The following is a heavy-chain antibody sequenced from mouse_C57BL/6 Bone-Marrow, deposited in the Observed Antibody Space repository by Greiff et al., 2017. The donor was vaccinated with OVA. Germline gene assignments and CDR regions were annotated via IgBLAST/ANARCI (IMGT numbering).Heavy chain of an antibody. CDR3: AREDSTMVATGSHWYFDV. Sequence: QVQLQQSGPGLVQPSQSLSITCTVSGFSLTSYGVHWVRQSPGKGLEWLGVIWSGGSTDYNAAFISRLSISKDNSKSQVFFKMNSLQADDTAIYYCAREDSTMVATGSHWYFDVWGTGTTVTVSS. CDR2: IWSGGST. CDR1: GFSLTSYG. J-gene: IGHJ1*03. D-gene: IGHD2-2*01. V-gene: IGHV2-2*01.